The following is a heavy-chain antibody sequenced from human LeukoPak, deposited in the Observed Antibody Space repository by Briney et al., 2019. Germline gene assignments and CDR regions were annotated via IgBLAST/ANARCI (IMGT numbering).Heavy chain of an antibody. CDR1: GYTFTGYY. CDR3: ARDVGYCSGGSCYKRTYCYYGMDV. V-gene: IGHV1-2*02. J-gene: IGHJ6*02. CDR2: INPNSGGT. D-gene: IGHD2-15*01. Sequence: ASVKVSCKASGYTFTGYYMHWVRQAPGQGLEWMGWINPNSGGTNYAQKFQGRVTMTRDTSISTAYLELSRLRSDDTAVYYCARDVGYCSGGSCYKRTYCYYGMDVWGQGTTVTVSS.